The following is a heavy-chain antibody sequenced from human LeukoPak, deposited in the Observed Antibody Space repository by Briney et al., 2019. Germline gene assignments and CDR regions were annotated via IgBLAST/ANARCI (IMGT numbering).Heavy chain of an antibody. CDR2: IIPIFGTA. CDR3: ARDPRPRYCSSTSCYEGYYYGMDV. J-gene: IGHJ6*02. CDR1: GGTFSSYA. Sequence: SVKVSCKASGGTFSSYAISWVRQAPGQGLEWMGGIIPIFGTANYAQKFQGRVTITADESTSTAYMELSSLRSEDTAVYYCARDPRPRYCSSTSCYEGYYYGMDVWGQGTTVTVSS. V-gene: IGHV1-69*01. D-gene: IGHD2-2*01.